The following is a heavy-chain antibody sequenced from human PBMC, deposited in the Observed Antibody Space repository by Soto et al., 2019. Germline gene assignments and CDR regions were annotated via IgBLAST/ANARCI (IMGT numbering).Heavy chain of an antibody. CDR2: INHSGST. J-gene: IGHJ6*01. CDR3: ARGIAARLGGYYYYYGMDV. Sequence: SDTVSLTLAVHGGSFSGYYWSWIRQPPGKGQEWIGEINHSGSTNYNPSLKSRVTISVDTSKNQFSLKLSSVTAADTAVYYCARGIAARLGGYYYYYGMDVWGQETTXT. D-gene: IGHD6-6*01. CDR1: GGSFSGYY. V-gene: IGHV4-34*01.